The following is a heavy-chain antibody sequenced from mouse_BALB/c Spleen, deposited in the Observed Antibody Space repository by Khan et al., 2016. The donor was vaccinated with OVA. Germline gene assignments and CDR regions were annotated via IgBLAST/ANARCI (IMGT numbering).Heavy chain of an antibody. Sequence: QVQLKQSGAELARPGASVKMSCKASGYTFTSYTIHWIKLRPGQGLEWIGYINPSNGYTNYNQNFKDRATLTADKSSTTAYMQLSSLTSDDSAVSNWVSDSAYYRIDGWFAYWGQGTLVTVSA. CDR2: INPSNGYT. V-gene: IGHV1-4*01. J-gene: IGHJ3*01. CDR3: VSDSAYYRIDGWFAY. CDR1: GYTFTSYT. D-gene: IGHD2-14*01.